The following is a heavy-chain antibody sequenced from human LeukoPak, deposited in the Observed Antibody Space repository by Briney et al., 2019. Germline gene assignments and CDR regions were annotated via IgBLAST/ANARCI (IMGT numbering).Heavy chain of an antibody. CDR1: GFTFSSYW. J-gene: IGHJ6*02. Sequence: GGSLRLSCAASGFTFSSYWMHWVRQAPGKGLGWVSRINSDGSSTSYADSVKGRFTTSRDNAKNTLYLQMNSLRAEDTAVYYCARTQGSITMVRAYYYYGMDVWGQGTTVTVSS. CDR2: INSDGSST. V-gene: IGHV3-74*01. CDR3: ARTQGSITMVRAYYYYGMDV. D-gene: IGHD3-10*01.